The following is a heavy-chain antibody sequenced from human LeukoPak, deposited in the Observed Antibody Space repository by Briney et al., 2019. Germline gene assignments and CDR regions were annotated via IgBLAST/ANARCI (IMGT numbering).Heavy chain of an antibody. D-gene: IGHD4-17*01. CDR2: IRSKANCYAT. J-gene: IGHJ4*02. Sequence: PGGSLRLSCAASGFTFSGSAMHWVRQASGKGLEWVGRIRSKANCYATAYAASVKGRFTISRDDSKNTAYLQMNSLKTEDTAVYYCTRHRPDYGDLDYWGQGTLVTVSS. CDR3: TRHRPDYGDLDY. CDR1: GFTFSGSA. V-gene: IGHV3-73*01.